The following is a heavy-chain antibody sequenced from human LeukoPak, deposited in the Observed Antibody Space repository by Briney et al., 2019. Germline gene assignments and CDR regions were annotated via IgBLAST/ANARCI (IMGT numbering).Heavy chain of an antibody. V-gene: IGHV3-48*04. Sequence: GGSLRLSYAASGFTFSSYSMNWVRLAPGKELEWVSCISSSSSTIYYADSVKGRFTISRDNAKNTLYLQMNSLRAEDTAVYYCARDTAYSSSWYGGHFDYWGQGTLVTVSS. CDR3: ARDTAYSSSWYGGHFDY. J-gene: IGHJ4*02. D-gene: IGHD6-13*01. CDR2: ISSSSSTI. CDR1: GFTFSSYS.